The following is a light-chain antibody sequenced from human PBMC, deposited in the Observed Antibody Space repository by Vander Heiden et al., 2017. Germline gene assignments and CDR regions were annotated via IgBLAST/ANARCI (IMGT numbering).Light chain of an antibody. CDR3: QAWDSSTVV. CDR2: QDS. V-gene: IGLV3-1*01. CDR1: KLGDKY. Sequence: SYELTQLPSVSVTPRQTACISCSGDKLGDKYACWYQQKPGQSPVLVIYQDSKRPSGIPERFSGSNSGNTATLTISGTQAMDEADYYCQAWDSSTVVFGGGTKLTVL. J-gene: IGLJ2*01.